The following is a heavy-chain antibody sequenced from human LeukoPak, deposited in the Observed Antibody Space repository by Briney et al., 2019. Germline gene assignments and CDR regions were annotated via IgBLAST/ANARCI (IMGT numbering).Heavy chain of an antibody. D-gene: IGHD2-2*01. J-gene: IGHJ3*02. V-gene: IGHV3-23*01. CDR2: ISGSGGST. Sequence: PGGSLRLSCAASGFPFSGYAMSWVRQAPGKGLEWVSAISGSGGSTYYADSVKGRFTISRDNSKNTLYLQMNSLRAEDTAVYYCAKDRGDCSSTSCYTPVDAFDIWGQGTMVTVSS. CDR1: GFPFSGYA. CDR3: AKDRGDCSSTSCYTPVDAFDI.